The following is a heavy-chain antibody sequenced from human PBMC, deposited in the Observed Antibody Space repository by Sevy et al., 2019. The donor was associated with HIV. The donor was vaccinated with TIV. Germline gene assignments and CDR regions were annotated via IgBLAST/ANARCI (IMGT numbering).Heavy chain of an antibody. D-gene: IGHD3-22*01. J-gene: IGHJ4*02. CDR2: INPNSGGT. Sequence: ASVKVSCKASGYTFTGYYMHWVRQAPGQGLEWVGWINPNSGGTNYAQKFQGRVTMTRDTSISTAYMELSRLRSDDTAVYYCARSIITMIVVGDFDYWGQGTLVTVSS. V-gene: IGHV1-2*02. CDR1: GYTFTGYY. CDR3: ARSIITMIVVGDFDY.